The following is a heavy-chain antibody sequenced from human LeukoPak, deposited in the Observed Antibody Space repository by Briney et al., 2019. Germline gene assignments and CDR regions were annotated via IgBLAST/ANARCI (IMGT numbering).Heavy chain of an antibody. V-gene: IGHV1-18*01. CDR1: GYTFTSYG. J-gene: IGHJ4*02. CDR2: ISAYNGNT. Sequence: ASVKVSCKASGYTFTSYGISWVRQAPGQGLEWMGWISAYNGNTNYAQKLQGRVTMTTDTSTSTAYMELRSLRSDDTAVYYCARADYDYVWGSYRPFDYWGQGTLVTVSP. D-gene: IGHD3-16*02. CDR3: ARADYDYVWGSYRPFDY.